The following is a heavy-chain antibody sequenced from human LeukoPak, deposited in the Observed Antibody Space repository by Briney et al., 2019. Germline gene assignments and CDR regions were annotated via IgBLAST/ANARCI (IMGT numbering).Heavy chain of an antibody. V-gene: IGHV3-23*01. D-gene: IGHD3-9*01. J-gene: IGHJ4*02. CDR1: GFTFSSYA. CDR3: AKEEYYDILTGYHGSYY. Sequence: GGSLRLSCAASGFTFSSYAMSWVRQAPGKGLEWVSAISGSGGSTYYADSVKGRFTISRDNSKNTLYLQMNSLRAEDTAVYYCAKEEYYDILTGYHGSYYWGQGTLVTVSS. CDR2: ISGSGGST.